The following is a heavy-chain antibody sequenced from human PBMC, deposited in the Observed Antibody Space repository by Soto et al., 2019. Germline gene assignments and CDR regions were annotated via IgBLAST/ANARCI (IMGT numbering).Heavy chain of an antibody. D-gene: IGHD2-15*01. CDR3: VRGTETSARCHEY. Sequence: PGGSLRLSCVVTGFTFSSYSMNWVRQAPGKGLEWVSHISSSSTTIYYADSVKGRFTISRDNAKNSLYLQMNSLRDEDTAVYYCVRGTETSARCHEYCGQRTLVTVPS. V-gene: IGHV3-48*02. CDR1: GFTFSSYS. J-gene: IGHJ4*02. CDR2: ISSSSTTI.